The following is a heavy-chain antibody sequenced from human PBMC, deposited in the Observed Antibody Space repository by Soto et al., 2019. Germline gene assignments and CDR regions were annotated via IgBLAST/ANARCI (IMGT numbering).Heavy chain of an antibody. CDR1: GASISSSNC. CDR2: IYHSGST. V-gene: IGHV4-4*02. D-gene: IGHD3-10*01. CDR3: GSTILWFGY. Sequence: QVQLQEPGPGLVKPSGTLSLTCAVSGASISSSNCWSWVRQPPGKGLEWIGEIYHSGSTNYNTSLKSRVTKSVDKSKNPFSLQLNSVTAADTAVYYCGSTILWFGYWGQGTLVTVSS. J-gene: IGHJ4*02.